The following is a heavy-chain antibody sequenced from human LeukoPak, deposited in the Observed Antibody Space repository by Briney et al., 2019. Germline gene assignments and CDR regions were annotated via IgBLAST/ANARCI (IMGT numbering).Heavy chain of an antibody. J-gene: IGHJ3*02. CDR1: GDSISSSFYY. Sequence: SQTLSLTCSVSGDSISSSFYYWGWIRQPPGKGLEWIGAVFYSGTTYYRPSLKSRLTISVDTPKNQFFLRLTSMTAADTVVYYCARHVRPHISTNPPHLDIWGQGTVVTVSS. D-gene: IGHD2-2*01. CDR2: VFYSGTT. V-gene: IGHV4-39*01. CDR3: ARHVRPHISTNPPHLDI.